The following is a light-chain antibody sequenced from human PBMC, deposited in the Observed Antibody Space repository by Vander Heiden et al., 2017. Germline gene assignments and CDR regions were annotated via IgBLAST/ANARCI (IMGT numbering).Light chain of an antibody. CDR1: QSVSSNY. J-gene: IGKJ4*01. CDR3: QQYGSSPALT. CDR2: GAS. Sequence: EIVLTQSPGTLSLSPGERATLSCRASQSVSSNYLAWYQQKPGQAPRLLIYGASSRAIGIPDRFSGSGYGTDFTLTISRLEPEDFALYYCQQYGSSPALTFGGGTKVEIK. V-gene: IGKV3-20*01.